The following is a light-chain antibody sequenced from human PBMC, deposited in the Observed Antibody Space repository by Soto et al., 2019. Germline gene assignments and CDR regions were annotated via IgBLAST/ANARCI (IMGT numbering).Light chain of an antibody. CDR2: DAS. J-gene: IGKJ3*01. Sequence: EIVLTQSPDTLSLSPGERATLSCRASQSVSSSLAWYQQIPGQAPRLLIYDASNRATGIPARFSGSASGTDFTLTISSLEPEDFAVYYCQQRSNWPPEVTFGPGTKVDIK. V-gene: IGKV3-11*01. CDR1: QSVSSS. CDR3: QQRSNWPPEVT.